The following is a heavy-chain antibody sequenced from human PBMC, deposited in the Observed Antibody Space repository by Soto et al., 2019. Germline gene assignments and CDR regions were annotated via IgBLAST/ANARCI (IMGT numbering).Heavy chain of an antibody. D-gene: IGHD2-21*02. V-gene: IGHV4-39*01. J-gene: IGHJ4*02. CDR2: ISHDGHA. CDR1: DDSISDSRYY. Sequence: KPSETLSLPCSVLDDSISDSRYYWGWIRQSPEKGLEWIGSISHDGHAYYNPPLKSRVTLFADTSRNQFSLKMKSVTVADAALYFCARPKFDPFNCGGDCYFFDSWGQGTPVTAPQ. CDR3: ARPKFDPFNCGGDCYFFDS.